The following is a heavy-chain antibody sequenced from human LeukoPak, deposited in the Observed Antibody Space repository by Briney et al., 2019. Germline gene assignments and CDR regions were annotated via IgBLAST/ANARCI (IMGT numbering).Heavy chain of an antibody. CDR1: GGSISSGSYY. Sequence: SQTLSLTCTVSGGSISSGSYYWSWNRQPAGKGLEWIGRIYTSGSTNYNPSLKSRVTISVDTSKNQFSLKLSSVTAADTAVYYCASESPLGHYFDYWGQGTLVTVSS. V-gene: IGHV4-61*02. CDR2: IYTSGST. J-gene: IGHJ4*02. D-gene: IGHD3-16*01. CDR3: ASESPLGHYFDY.